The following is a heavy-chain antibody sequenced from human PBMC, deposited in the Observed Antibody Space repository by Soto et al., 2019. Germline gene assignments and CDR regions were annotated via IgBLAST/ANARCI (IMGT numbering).Heavy chain of an antibody. D-gene: IGHD6-13*01. V-gene: IGHV4-4*02. CDR2: IYHGGSA. J-gene: IGHJ4*02. CDR3: ARDPAAAGTFDY. CDR1: SGSVNSSNW. Sequence: QVQLRESGPGLVKPSGTLFLTCAVSSGSVNSSNWWRWVRQPPGKGLEWIGEIYHGGSANYNPSLRSRVTMSVDKSKNPVFLQLSSVTAADPAVYYCARDPAAAGTFDYWGQGTLVTVSS.